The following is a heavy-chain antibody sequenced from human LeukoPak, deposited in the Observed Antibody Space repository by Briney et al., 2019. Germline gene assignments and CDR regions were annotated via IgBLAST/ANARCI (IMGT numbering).Heavy chain of an antibody. D-gene: IGHD4-4*01. CDR3: AKETVRNYVY. Sequence: QPGGSLRLSCAASGFTFSSYGMHWVRQAPGKGLEWVAVISYDGSNKYYADSVKGRFTISRDNSKNTLYLQMNSLRAEDTAVYYCAKETVRNYVYWGQGTLVTVSS. J-gene: IGHJ4*02. CDR2: ISYDGSNK. CDR1: GFTFSSYG. V-gene: IGHV3-30*18.